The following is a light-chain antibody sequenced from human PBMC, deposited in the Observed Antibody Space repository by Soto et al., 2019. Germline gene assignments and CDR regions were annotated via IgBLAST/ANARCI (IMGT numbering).Light chain of an antibody. V-gene: IGKV1-5*01. J-gene: IGKJ1*01. CDR2: DAS. CDR1: QSISSW. CDR3: QHYNSYRT. Sequence: DIQMTQSPSTLSASVGDRVTITCRASQSISSWWAWYQQKPGKAPKLLIYDASSLESGVPSRFSGSGSGTEFTLTISSLQPDDFATYYCQHYNSYRTFGQGTKVEIK.